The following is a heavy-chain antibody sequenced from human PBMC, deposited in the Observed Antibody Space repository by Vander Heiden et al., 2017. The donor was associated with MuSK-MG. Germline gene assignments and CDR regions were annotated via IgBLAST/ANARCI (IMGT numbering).Heavy chain of an antibody. CDR2: IYYSGST. Sequence: QLQLQESGPGLVKPSETLSLTCTVSGGSISSSSYYWGWIRQPPGKGLEWIGSIYYSGSTYYNPSLKSRVTISVDTSKNQFSLKLSSVTAADTAVYYCARQVSPSGYVFCAFDIWGQGTMVTVSS. CDR3: ARQVSPSGYVFCAFDI. J-gene: IGHJ3*02. CDR1: GGSISSSSYY. D-gene: IGHD3-22*01. V-gene: IGHV4-39*01.